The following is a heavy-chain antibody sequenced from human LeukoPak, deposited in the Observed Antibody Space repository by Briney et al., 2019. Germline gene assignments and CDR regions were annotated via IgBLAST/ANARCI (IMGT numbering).Heavy chain of an antibody. D-gene: IGHD3-22*01. CDR3: AREAHYYDSSGYSFDY. CDR2: ISSSSSTI. V-gene: IGHV3-48*04. Sequence: GGSLRLSCAASGFTFSSYSMNWVRQAPGKGLEWVSYISSSSSTIHYADSGKGRFTISRDNAKNSLYLQMNSLRAEDTAVYYCAREAHYYDSSGYSFDYWGQGTLVTVSS. CDR1: GFTFSSYS. J-gene: IGHJ4*02.